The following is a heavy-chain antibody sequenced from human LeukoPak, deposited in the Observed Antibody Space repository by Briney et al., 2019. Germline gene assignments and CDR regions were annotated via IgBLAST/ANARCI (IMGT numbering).Heavy chain of an antibody. CDR3: ARSPTSTGYDRFDT. J-gene: IGHJ4*02. Sequence: GASVKVSCKASGYMFNIYGISWVRQAPGQGLEWMGWISAFNGDTNYARNFQDRVTMTTDTSTSTAYMELTSLRSDDTAVYYCARSPTSTGYDRFDTWGQGTLVTVSS. D-gene: IGHD5-12*01. V-gene: IGHV1-18*01. CDR1: GYMFNIYG. CDR2: ISAFNGDT.